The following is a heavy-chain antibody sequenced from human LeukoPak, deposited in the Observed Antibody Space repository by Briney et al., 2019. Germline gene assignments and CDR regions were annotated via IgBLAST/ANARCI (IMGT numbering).Heavy chain of an antibody. CDR2: IKEDGSKK. V-gene: IGHV3-7*03. CDR3: ARDFSVETAQDVWVDAFDI. CDR1: GFSFNNYW. J-gene: IGHJ3*02. D-gene: IGHD2-21*02. Sequence: GGSLRLSCEVSGFSFNNYWMNWVRQAPGKGLEWVANIKEDGSKKYYVDSVKGRFTISRDNAKNSLYLQMNSLRAEDRAVYYCARDFSVETAQDVWVDAFDIWGQGTMVTVSS.